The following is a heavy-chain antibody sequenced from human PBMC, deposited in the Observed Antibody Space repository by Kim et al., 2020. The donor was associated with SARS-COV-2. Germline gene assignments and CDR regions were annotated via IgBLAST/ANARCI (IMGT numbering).Heavy chain of an antibody. J-gene: IGHJ5*01. V-gene: IGHV4-59*01. CDR3: ASGDMLLFYS. Sequence: SETLSLTCTVSGGSISSYYWSWIRQPPGKGLEWIGYIHYSGSTNYNPSLKSRVTLSVDTSKKQSSLRLNAVTAAATVAFSYASGDMLLFYSCGLGIMV. CDR2: IHYSGST. D-gene: IGHD3-9*01. CDR1: GGSISSYY.